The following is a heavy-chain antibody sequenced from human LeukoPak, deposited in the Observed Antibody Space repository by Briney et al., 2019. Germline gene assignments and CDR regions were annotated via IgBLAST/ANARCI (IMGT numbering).Heavy chain of an antibody. Sequence: GSVKVSCKASGYTFSSYYMHWVRQAPGQGLEWMGIISPSGGNTNYAQKFQGRVTMTRDTSTSTVYMELSSLRSEDTAVYYCARARSGYSYGPVDYWGQGTLVTVSS. V-gene: IGHV1-46*01. CDR2: ISPSGGNT. D-gene: IGHD5-18*01. CDR1: GYTFSSYY. J-gene: IGHJ4*02. CDR3: ARARSGYSYGPVDY.